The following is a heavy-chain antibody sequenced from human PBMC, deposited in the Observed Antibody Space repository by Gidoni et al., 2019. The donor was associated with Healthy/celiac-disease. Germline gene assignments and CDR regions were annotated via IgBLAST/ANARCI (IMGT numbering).Heavy chain of an antibody. J-gene: IGHJ5*02. CDR3: ARLRAGAIFGVVINWFDP. V-gene: IGHV4-39*01. D-gene: IGHD3-3*01. CDR1: GGSISSSSYY. Sequence: QLQLQESGPGLVKPSETLSLPCTVAGGSISSSSYYWGWIRQPPGKGLEWIGSIYYSGSTYYNPSLKSRVTISVDTSKNQFSLKLSSVTAADTAVYYCARLRAGAIFGVVINWFDPWGQGTLVTVSS. CDR2: IYYSGST.